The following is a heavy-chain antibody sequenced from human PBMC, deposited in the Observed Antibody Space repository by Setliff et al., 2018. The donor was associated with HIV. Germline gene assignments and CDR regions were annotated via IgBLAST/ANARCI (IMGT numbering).Heavy chain of an antibody. J-gene: IGHJ6*02. D-gene: IGHD5-12*01. V-gene: IGHV1-18*01. CDR2: ISAYNGNT. Sequence: ASVKVSCKASGYTFTSYGISWVRQAPGQGLEWMGWISAYNGNTNYAQKLQGRVTMTTDTSTSTAYMELRSLRSDDTAVYYCAKGMATRPSVDYYGMDVWGQGTTVTVSS. CDR1: GYTFTSYG. CDR3: AKGMATRPSVDYYGMDV.